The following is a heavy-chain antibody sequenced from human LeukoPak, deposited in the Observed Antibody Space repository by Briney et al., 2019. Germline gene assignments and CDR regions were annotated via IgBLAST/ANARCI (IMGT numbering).Heavy chain of an antibody. V-gene: IGHV3-33*01. J-gene: IGHJ3*02. CDR3: AATVAGTWDDAFDI. Sequence: GGSLRLSCAASGFTFSSYGMHWVRQAPGKGLEWVAVIWYDGSNKYYADSVKGRFTISRDNSKNTLYLQMSSLRAEDTAVYYCAATVAGTWDDAFDIWGQGTMVTVSS. CDR1: GFTFSSYG. D-gene: IGHD6-19*01. CDR2: IWYDGSNK.